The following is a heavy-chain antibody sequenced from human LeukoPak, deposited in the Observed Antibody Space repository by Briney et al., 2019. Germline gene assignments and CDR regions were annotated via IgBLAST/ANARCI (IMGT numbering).Heavy chain of an antibody. D-gene: IGHD1-26*01. Sequence: PGGSLRLSCAASGFTFSSYSMNWFRQALGEGLERVSSISSSSSYIYYADSVKGRFTISRDNAKNSLYLQMNSLRAEDTAVYYCARALNRELHDNWFDPWGQGTLVTVSS. CDR2: ISSSSSYI. CDR1: GFTFSSYS. J-gene: IGHJ5*02. CDR3: ARALNRELHDNWFDP. V-gene: IGHV3-21*01.